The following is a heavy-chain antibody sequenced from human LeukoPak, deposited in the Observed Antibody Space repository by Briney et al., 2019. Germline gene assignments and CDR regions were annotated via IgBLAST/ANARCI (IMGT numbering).Heavy chain of an antibody. CDR2: MNPNSGNT. CDR3: ARGGDIVVVPAAEYNWFDP. Sequence: ASVKVSCKASGYTFTSYDINWVRQPTGQGLEWMGWMNPNSGNTGYAQKFQGRVTMTRNTSISTAYMELSSLGSEDTAVYYCARGGDIVVVPAAEYNWFDPWGQGTLVTVSS. J-gene: IGHJ5*02. CDR1: GYTFTSYD. V-gene: IGHV1-8*01. D-gene: IGHD2-2*01.